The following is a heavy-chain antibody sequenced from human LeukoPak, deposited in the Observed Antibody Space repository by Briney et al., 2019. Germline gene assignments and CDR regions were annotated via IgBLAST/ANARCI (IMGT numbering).Heavy chain of an antibody. CDR3: ARSNGWYYFDS. J-gene: IGHJ4*02. V-gene: IGHV4-39*01. Sequence: SETLSLTCTVSGGSMRRGSYYWGWIRQPPGKGLEWIGSIYYTGTTYYNPSPNSRVTVSADMSKAQFSLKLTSVTAADTAVFYCARSNGWYYFDSWGQGALVTVSS. CDR2: IYYTGTT. CDR1: GGSMRRGSYY. D-gene: IGHD6-19*01.